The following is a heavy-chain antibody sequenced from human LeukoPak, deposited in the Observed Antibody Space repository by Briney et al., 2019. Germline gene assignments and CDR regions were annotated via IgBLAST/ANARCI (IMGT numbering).Heavy chain of an antibody. Sequence: ASVKVSCKASGYTFTSYGISWVRQTPGQGLEWMGWISAYNGNTNYAQKLQGRVTMTTDTSTSTAYMELRSLRSDDTAVYYCARDPRGPLRYSSLADAFDIWGQGTMVTVSS. CDR2: ISAYNGNT. D-gene: IGHD6-13*01. J-gene: IGHJ3*02. CDR1: GYTFTSYG. V-gene: IGHV1-18*01. CDR3: ARDPRGPLRYSSLADAFDI.